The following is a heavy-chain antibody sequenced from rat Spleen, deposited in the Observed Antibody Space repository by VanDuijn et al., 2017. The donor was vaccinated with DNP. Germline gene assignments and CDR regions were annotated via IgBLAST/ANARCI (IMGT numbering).Heavy chain of an antibody. V-gene: IGHV3-1*01. Sequence: EVQLQESGPGLVKPSQSLSLTCSVTGYSITSNFRWSWIRQFPGNKMEYIGHISYSGSTNYNPSLKSRISITRDTSKNQFFLQLNSVTPEDTATYYCARWTRYFDYWGQGVMVTVSS. CDR1: GYSITSNF. J-gene: IGHJ2*01. CDR2: ISYSGST. D-gene: IGHD1-4*01. CDR3: ARWTRYFDY.